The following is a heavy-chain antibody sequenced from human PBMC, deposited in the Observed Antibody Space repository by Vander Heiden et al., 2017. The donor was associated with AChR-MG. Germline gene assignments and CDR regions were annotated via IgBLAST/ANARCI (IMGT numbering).Heavy chain of an antibody. CDR1: GFSFSTYW. D-gene: IGHD2-15*01. V-gene: IGHV3-74*01. J-gene: IGHJ4*02. Sequence: EVQLVESGGGLVQPGGSLRRSCAASGFSFSTYWMHWVRQVPGKGLVWVSRIKSDGSKTNYADSVKGRFTISRDNARKTLYLQMNSLRVEDTAVYYCTRVVRDWGQGTLVTVSS. CDR3: TRVVRD. CDR2: IKSDGSKT.